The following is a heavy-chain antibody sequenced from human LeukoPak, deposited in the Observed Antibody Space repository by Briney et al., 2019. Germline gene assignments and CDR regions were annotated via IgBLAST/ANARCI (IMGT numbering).Heavy chain of an antibody. CDR3: ARAPYYGDFPYYFDY. J-gene: IGHJ4*02. CDR2: IYHSGST. CDR1: GGSISSGGYS. Sequence: SETLSLTCAVSGGSISSGGYSWSWIRQPPEKGLEWIGYIYHSGSTYYNPSLKSRVTISVDRSKNQFSLKLSSVIAADTAVYYCARAPYYGDFPYYFDYWGQGTLVTVSS. D-gene: IGHD4-17*01. V-gene: IGHV4-30-2*01.